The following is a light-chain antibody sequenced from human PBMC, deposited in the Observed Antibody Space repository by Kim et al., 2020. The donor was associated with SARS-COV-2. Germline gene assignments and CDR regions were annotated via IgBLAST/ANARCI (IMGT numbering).Light chain of an antibody. Sequence: APGKTASITCGGNNIGSKSVHWYQQKPGQAPVLVIYYDSDRPSGIPERFSGSNSGNTATQTISRVEAGDEADYYCQVWDSSSDHWVFGGGTQLTVL. CDR1: NIGSKS. V-gene: IGLV3-21*04. CDR2: YDS. CDR3: QVWDSSSDHWV. J-gene: IGLJ3*02.